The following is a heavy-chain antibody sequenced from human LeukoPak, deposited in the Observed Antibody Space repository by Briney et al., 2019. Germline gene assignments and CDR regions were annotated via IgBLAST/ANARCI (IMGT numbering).Heavy chain of an antibody. Sequence: GGSLRLSCAASGFTFSSYEMNWVRQAPGKGLEWVSYISSSGSTIYYADSVKGRFTISRDNAKNSLYLQMNSLRAEDTAVYYCARISRSDGPTSYNWFDPWGQGTLVTVSS. CDR3: ARISRSDGPTSYNWFDP. D-gene: IGHD1-1*01. V-gene: IGHV3-48*03. CDR1: GFTFSSYE. J-gene: IGHJ5*02. CDR2: ISSSGSTI.